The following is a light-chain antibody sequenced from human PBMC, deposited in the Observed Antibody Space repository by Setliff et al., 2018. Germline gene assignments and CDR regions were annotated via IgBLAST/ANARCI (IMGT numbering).Light chain of an antibody. V-gene: IGLV2-8*01. Sequence: QSALTQPPSASGSPGQSVTISCTGTSSDVGGYNYVSWYQQHPGKAPKLMIYAVTKRPSGVPDRFSGSKSANTASLTVSGLQAEDEADYYCSSYAGSNNYVLFGGGTKVTV. J-gene: IGLJ2*01. CDR2: AVT. CDR1: SSDVGGYNY. CDR3: SSYAGSNNYVL.